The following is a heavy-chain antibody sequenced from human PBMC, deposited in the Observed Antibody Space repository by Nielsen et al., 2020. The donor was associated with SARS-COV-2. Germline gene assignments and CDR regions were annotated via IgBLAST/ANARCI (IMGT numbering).Heavy chain of an antibody. D-gene: IGHD3-10*01. CDR1: GGSFSGFS. V-gene: IGHV4-34*01. J-gene: IGHJ4*02. CDR2: INHSGSA. Sequence: SETLSLTCAVYGGSFSGFSWTWIRQPPGKGLEWIGDINHSGSANYNPSLKSRVTILVDTSKNQFSLKLKSVTAADTAVHYCARGYGLIDHWGQGHLVTVSS. CDR3: ARGYGLIDH.